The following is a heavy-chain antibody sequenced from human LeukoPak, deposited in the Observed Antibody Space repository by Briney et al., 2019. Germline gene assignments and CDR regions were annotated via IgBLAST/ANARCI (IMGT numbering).Heavy chain of an antibody. V-gene: IGHV6-1*01. Sequence: SQTLSLTCAISGDSVSNNNAAWNWIRQSPSRGLEWLGRTYYRSKWYTDYAVSASSRITINPDASKNQFSLQLNSVTPEDTAVYYCASSSLRGSDAFDIWGQGTMATVSS. CDR3: ASSSLRGSDAFDI. CDR2: TYYRSKWYT. D-gene: IGHD3-16*01. CDR1: GDSVSNNNAA. J-gene: IGHJ3*02.